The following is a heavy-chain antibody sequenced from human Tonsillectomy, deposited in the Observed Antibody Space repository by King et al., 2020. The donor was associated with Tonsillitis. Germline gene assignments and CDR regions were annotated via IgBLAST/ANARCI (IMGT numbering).Heavy chain of an antibody. Sequence: VQLQESGPGLVKPSETLSLTCTVSGGSISSYYWSWIRQPPGKGLEWIGYIYYSGSTNYNTSLKSRVPISVDTSKNQFSLKLSSVTAPDTAVYYCARRVAPSDDFWSGYSFDIWGQGTMVTVSS. V-gene: IGHV4-59*01. D-gene: IGHD3-3*01. J-gene: IGHJ3*02. CDR1: GGSISSYY. CDR3: ARRVAPSDDFWSGYSFDI. CDR2: IYYSGST.